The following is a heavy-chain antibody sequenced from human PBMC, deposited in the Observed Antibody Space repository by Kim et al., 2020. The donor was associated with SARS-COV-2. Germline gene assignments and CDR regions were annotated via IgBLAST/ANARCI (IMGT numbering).Heavy chain of an antibody. CDR3: VKIPTLRYFDWLPYYYYGMDV. D-gene: IGHD3-9*01. V-gene: IGHV3-64D*06. CDR2: ISSNGGST. J-gene: IGHJ6*02. CDR1: GFTFSSYA. Sequence: GGSLRLSCSASGFTFSSYAMHWVRQAPGKGLEYVSAISSNGGSTYYADSVKGRFTISRDNSKNTLYLQMSSLRAEDTAVYYCVKIPTLRYFDWLPYYYYGMDVWGQGTTVTVSS.